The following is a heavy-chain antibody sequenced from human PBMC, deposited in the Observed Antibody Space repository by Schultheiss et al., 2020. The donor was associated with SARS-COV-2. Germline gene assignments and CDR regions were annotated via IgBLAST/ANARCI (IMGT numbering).Heavy chain of an antibody. CDR1: GGSISSYY. V-gene: IGHV4-59*01. CDR3: ARGDSSGYYFGFMNY. J-gene: IGHJ4*02. CDR2: IFYSGST. D-gene: IGHD3-22*01. Sequence: SETLSLTCTVSGGSISSYYWSWIRQPPGKDLEWVGYIFYSGSTNYNPSLKSRVTISVNTSKNQFSLKLSSVTAADTAVYYCARGDSSGYYFGFMNYWGQGTLVTVSS.